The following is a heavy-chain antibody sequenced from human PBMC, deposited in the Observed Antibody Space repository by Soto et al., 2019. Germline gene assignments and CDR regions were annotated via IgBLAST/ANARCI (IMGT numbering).Heavy chain of an antibody. CDR3: ATFRGIVPGGDNWFDP. V-gene: IGHV4-59*08. J-gene: IGHJ5*02. D-gene: IGHD2-8*01. Sequence: QVQLQESGPGLVKPSETLSLTCTVSGGSISSYYWSWIRQPPGKGLEWIGYIYYSGSTNYNPSLRSRFTISXXTXRXXFPLKLSSVPAADTAVYYCATFRGIVPGGDNWFDPWGQGTLVTVSA. CDR2: IYYSGST. CDR1: GGSISSYY.